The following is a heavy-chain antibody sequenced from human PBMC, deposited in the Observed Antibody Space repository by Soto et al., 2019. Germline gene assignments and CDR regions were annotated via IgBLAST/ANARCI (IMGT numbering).Heavy chain of an antibody. D-gene: IGHD2-2*01. J-gene: IGHJ4*02. CDR1: GFTFSSYA. CDR3: ARETRCSSTSCQIKTAALSLSFDY. CDR2: ISSNGGST. V-gene: IGHV3-64*01. Sequence: GGSLRLSCAASGFTFSSYAMHWVRQAPGKGLEYVSAISSNGGSTYYANSVKGRFTISRDNSKNTLYLQMGSLRAEDMAVYYCARETRCSSTSCQIKTAALSLSFDYWGQGTLVTVSS.